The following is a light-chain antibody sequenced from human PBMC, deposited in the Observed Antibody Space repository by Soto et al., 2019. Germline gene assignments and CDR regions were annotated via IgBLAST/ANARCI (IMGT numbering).Light chain of an antibody. V-gene: IGLV2-14*01. CDR2: EVS. J-gene: IGLJ1*01. CDR3: SSYTSSVAHV. CDR1: SSDIGGYNS. Sequence: QSVLTQPASVSGSPGQSITTSCTGTSSDIGGYNSVSWYQQHPGKAPKLMIYEVSNRPSGISNRFSGSKSGNTASLTISGLQAEDEADYYCSSYTSSVAHVFGTGTKVTVL.